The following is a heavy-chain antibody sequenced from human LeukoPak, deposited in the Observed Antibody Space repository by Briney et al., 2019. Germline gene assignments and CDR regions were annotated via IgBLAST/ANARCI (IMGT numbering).Heavy chain of an antibody. CDR3: AGHRVSAVAGTKETYYFDY. Sequence: SETLSLTCTVSGGSISSSSYYWGWIRQPPGKGLEWIGSIYYSGSTYYNPSLKSRVTISVDTSKNQFSLKLSSVTAADTAVYYCAGHRVSAVAGTKETYYFDYWGQGTLVTVSS. D-gene: IGHD6-19*01. J-gene: IGHJ4*02. CDR2: IYYSGST. CDR1: GGSISSSSYY. V-gene: IGHV4-39*01.